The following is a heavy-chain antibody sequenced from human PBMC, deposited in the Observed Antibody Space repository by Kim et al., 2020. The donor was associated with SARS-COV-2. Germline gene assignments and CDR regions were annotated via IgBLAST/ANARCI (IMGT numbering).Heavy chain of an antibody. CDR3: ARGGTFSVTIFGVVIIRPLMDV. Sequence: SETLSLTCAVYGGSFSGYYWSWIRQPPGKGLEWIGEINHSGSTNYNPSLKSRVTISVDTSKNQFSLKLSSVTAADTAVYYCARGGTFSVTIFGVVIIRPLMDVWGQGTTVPVSS. J-gene: IGHJ6*02. CDR2: INHSGST. D-gene: IGHD3-3*01. V-gene: IGHV4-34*01. CDR1: GGSFSGYY.